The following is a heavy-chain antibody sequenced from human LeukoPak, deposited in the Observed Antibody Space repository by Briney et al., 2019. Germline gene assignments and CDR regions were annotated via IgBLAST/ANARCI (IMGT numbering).Heavy chain of an antibody. CDR3: ATVSDSSGWYYFDY. CDR1: GFTFSSYA. Sequence: PGGSLRLSCVASGFTFSSYATSWVRQAPGKGLEWVSAISRSDASTYYADSVRGRFTISRDNSKNTLYLQMNSLRAEDTAVYYCATVSDSSGWYYFDYWGQGTLVTVSS. CDR2: ISRSDAST. J-gene: IGHJ4*02. D-gene: IGHD6-19*01. V-gene: IGHV3-23*01.